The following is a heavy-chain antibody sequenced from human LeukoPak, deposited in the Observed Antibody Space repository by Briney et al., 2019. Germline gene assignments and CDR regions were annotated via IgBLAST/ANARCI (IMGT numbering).Heavy chain of an antibody. Sequence: ASVKVSCKVSGYTLTKLSMHWVRQAPGKGLEWMGGFDPEDGETIYAQRFQGRVTMTEDTSTDTAYMELSSLRSGDTAVYYCARASSSWYYNYFDYWGQGTLVTVSS. V-gene: IGHV1-24*01. CDR3: ARASSSWYYNYFDY. CDR2: FDPEDGET. J-gene: IGHJ4*02. CDR1: GYTLTKLS. D-gene: IGHD6-13*01.